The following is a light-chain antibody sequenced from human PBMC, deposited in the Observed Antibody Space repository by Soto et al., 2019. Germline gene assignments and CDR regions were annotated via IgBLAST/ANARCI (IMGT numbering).Light chain of an antibody. CDR3: QQYSTYPLT. CDR1: QSITTF. V-gene: IGKV1-5*01. Sequence: DIQMTQSPSTLSASIGDRVTITCRASQSITTFLAWYQQKPGKAPQILIYDASKLEPGVPSRLSGGGSGTEFTLTISSLQPDDFATYYCQQYSTYPLTFXGGTKLDIK. CDR2: DAS. J-gene: IGKJ4*01.